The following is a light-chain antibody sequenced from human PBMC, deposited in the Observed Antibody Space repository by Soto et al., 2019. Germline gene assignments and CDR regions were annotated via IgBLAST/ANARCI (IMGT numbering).Light chain of an antibody. CDR1: SSDVGNYNL. J-gene: IGLJ1*01. CDR3: CSHAGSSTYV. CDR2: EDT. V-gene: IGLV2-23*01. Sequence: QSALTQPASVSGSAGQSITISCTGTSSDVGNYNLVSWYLHHPGKAPKLLIYEDTKRPSGVSNRFSGSRSGNTASLTVSGLQAEDETDYYCCSHAGSSTYVFGTGTKLTVL.